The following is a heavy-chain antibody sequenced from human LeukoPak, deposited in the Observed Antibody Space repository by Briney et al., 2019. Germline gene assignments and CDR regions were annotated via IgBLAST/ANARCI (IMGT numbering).Heavy chain of an antibody. CDR2: IYYSGST. CDR1: GDSISGFY. J-gene: IGHJ4*02. Sequence: SETLSLTCTVSGDSISGFYWSWIRQPPGKGLEWIGYIYYSGSTNYNPPLKSRVTISVDTSKNQFSLKVTSVTAADTALYYCARERIERYTYASSDFDYWGRGTLVTVSS. CDR3: ARERIERYTYASSDFDY. V-gene: IGHV4-59*12. D-gene: IGHD5-18*01.